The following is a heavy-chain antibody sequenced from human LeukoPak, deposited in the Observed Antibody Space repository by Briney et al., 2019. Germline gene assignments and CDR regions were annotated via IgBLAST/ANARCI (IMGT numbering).Heavy chain of an antibody. Sequence: GGSLRLSCAAPGFTFSSYWMNWVRQAPGKGLEWVANIKQDESEKNYMDSVKGRFTISRVNAKNSLYLQMNSLRVEDTAVYYCARVWRRDDRSQFRPFDYGGQGTLVTVSS. CDR1: GFTFSSYW. CDR3: ARVWRRDDRSQFRPFDY. J-gene: IGHJ4*02. D-gene: IGHD1-1*01. CDR2: IKQDESEK. V-gene: IGHV3-7*01.